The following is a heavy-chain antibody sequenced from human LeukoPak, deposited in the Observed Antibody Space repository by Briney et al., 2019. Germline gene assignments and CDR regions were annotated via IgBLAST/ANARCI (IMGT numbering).Heavy chain of an antibody. Sequence: GGSLRLSCAASGFTFSSYAMSWVRQAPGKGLEWVSIIYSAGTTYYADSVKGRFTISRDNSKNTVYLQMNSLRTDDTAVYYCARVAAGPLYFGYWGQGTLVTVSS. V-gene: IGHV3-53*01. J-gene: IGHJ4*02. D-gene: IGHD6-13*01. CDR1: GFTFSSYA. CDR3: ARVAAGPLYFGY. CDR2: IYSAGTT.